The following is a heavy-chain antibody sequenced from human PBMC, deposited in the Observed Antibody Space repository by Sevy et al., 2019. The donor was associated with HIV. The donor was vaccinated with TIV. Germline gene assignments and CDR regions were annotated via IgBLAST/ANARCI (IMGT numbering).Heavy chain of an antibody. CDR1: GFTFSSYG. Sequence: GGSLRLSCAASGFTFSSYGMHWVRQAPGKGLEWVAVIWYDGSNKYYAESVKGRFTISRDNSKNTLYLQMNSLRAEDTAVYYCARDGNWSGTTRYYYYGMDVWGQGTTVTVSS. CDR2: IWYDGSNK. D-gene: IGHD1-7*01. J-gene: IGHJ6*02. V-gene: IGHV3-33*01. CDR3: ARDGNWSGTTRYYYYGMDV.